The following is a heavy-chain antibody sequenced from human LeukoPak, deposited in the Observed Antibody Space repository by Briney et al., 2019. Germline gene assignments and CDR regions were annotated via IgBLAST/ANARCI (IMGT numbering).Heavy chain of an antibody. Sequence: GGSLRLSCAASGFTFSRYSMNWVRQAPGKGLEWVSSMSSSSGLIYYGDSVKGRFTVSRDNAKRSLYLQMNSLRADDTAVYYCARLKNVVVPAARYYDYMDVWGKGTTVIVSS. CDR3: ARLKNVVVPAARYYDYMDV. D-gene: IGHD2-2*01. CDR2: MSSSSGLI. J-gene: IGHJ6*03. CDR1: GFTFSRYS. V-gene: IGHV3-21*01.